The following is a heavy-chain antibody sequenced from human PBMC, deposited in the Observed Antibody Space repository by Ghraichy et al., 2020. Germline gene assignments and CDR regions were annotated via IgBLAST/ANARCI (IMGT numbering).Heavy chain of an antibody. V-gene: IGHV4-31*03. Sequence: SETLSLTCTVSGGSISSGGYYWSWIRQHPGKGLEWIGYIYYSGSTYYNPSLKSRVTISVDTSKNQFSLKLSSVTAADTAVYYCARDRGDILTGYYMEYYYGMDVWGQGTTVTVSS. CDR1: GGSISSGGYY. CDR2: IYYSGST. D-gene: IGHD3-9*01. CDR3: ARDRGDILTGYYMEYYYGMDV. J-gene: IGHJ6*02.